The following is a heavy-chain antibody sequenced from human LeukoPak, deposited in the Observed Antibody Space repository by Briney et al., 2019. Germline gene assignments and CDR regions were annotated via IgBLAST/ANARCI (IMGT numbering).Heavy chain of an antibody. Sequence: GGSLRLSCAASGFTFSSYAMHWVRQAPGKGLEWVAVISYDESNKYYADSVKGRFTISRDTSKKTLYLQMDTLRAEDTAVYYCARGPYGGSAPLYYYYYGMDVWGQGATVTVSS. CDR1: GFTFSSYA. J-gene: IGHJ6*02. D-gene: IGHD3-10*01. CDR2: ISYDESNK. CDR3: ARGPYGGSAPLYYYYYGMDV. V-gene: IGHV3-30*07.